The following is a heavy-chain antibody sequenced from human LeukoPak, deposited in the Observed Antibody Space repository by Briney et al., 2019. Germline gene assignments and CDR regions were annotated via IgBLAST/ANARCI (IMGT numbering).Heavy chain of an antibody. D-gene: IGHD6-13*01. CDR1: GFTFSSYS. CDR2: ISSSSYI. V-gene: IGHV3-21*01. CDR3: ARSYSSSWKDYFDY. Sequence: WGSLRLSCAASGFTFSSYSMNWVRQAPGKGLEWVSSISSSSYIYYADSVKGRFTISRDNAKNSLYLQMNSLRAEDTAAYYCARSYSSSWKDYFDYWGQGTLVTVSS. J-gene: IGHJ4*02.